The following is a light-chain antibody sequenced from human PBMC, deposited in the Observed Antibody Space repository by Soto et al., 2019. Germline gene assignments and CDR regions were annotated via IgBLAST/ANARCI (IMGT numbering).Light chain of an antibody. J-gene: IGKJ3*01. CDR2: AAS. CDR1: QGISGY. Sequence: DIQLTQSPSFLSASVGDRVTITCRASQGISGYLAWYQQKPGKAPKLLIYAASTLQSGVPSRFRGSGSGTEFTLTISSLQPEDFATYYCQQLNSYPLFGPGTKVDIK. CDR3: QQLNSYPL. V-gene: IGKV1-9*01.